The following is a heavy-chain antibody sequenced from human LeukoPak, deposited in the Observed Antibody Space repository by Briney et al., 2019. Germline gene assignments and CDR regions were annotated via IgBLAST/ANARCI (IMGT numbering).Heavy chain of an antibody. CDR3: AKDTGHLILGDY. D-gene: IGHD7-27*01. V-gene: IGHV3-33*06. Sequence: PGGSLRLSCAASGITFSTSGMHWVRQAPGKGLEWVAVIRYDGSQKYYADSVKGRFTISRDNSKDTLFLQMNSLTLEDTAVYYCAKDTGHLILGDYWGQGTLVIVSS. CDR1: GITFSTSG. J-gene: IGHJ4*02. CDR2: IRYDGSQK.